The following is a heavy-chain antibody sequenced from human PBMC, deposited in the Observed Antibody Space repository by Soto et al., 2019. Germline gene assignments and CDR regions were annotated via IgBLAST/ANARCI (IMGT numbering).Heavy chain of an antibody. V-gene: IGHV3-23*01. CDR2: ISGSGGST. CDR1: GFTFSSYA. J-gene: IGHJ5*02. Sequence: PGGSLRLSCAASGFTFSSYAMSWVRQAPGKGLEWVSAISGSGGSTYYADSVKVRFTISRDNSKNTLYLQMNSLRAEDTAVYYCAKDGYCSSTSCFRNWFDPWGQGTLVTVSS. CDR3: AKDGYCSSTSCFRNWFDP. D-gene: IGHD2-2*03.